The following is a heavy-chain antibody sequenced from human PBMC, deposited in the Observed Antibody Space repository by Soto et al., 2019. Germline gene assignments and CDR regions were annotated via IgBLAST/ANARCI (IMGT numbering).Heavy chain of an antibody. CDR2: IIPILGIA. CDR1: GGTVSTYT. D-gene: IGHD6-13*01. CDR3: ARDGDSSSWPRGVYYYYYGMDV. J-gene: IGHJ6*02. Sequence: ASVKVPCKASGGTVSTYTISWMRQSPGQRLERIGRIIPILGIANYAQKFQGRVTITADKSTSTAYMELSSLRSEDTAVYYCARDGDSSSWPRGVYYYYYGMDVWGQGTTVT. V-gene: IGHV1-69*04.